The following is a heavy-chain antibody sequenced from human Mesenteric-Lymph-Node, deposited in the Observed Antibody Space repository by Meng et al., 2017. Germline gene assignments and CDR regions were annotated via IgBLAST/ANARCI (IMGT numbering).Heavy chain of an antibody. CDR3: ARGPRSYDILTGYYGWFDP. CDR1: GGSFSGYY. Sequence: SETLSLTCAVYGGSFSGYYWSWIRQPPGKGLEWIGEINHSGSTNYNPSLKSRVTISVDTSKNQFSLKLSSVTAADTAVYYCARGPRSYDILTGYYGWFDPWGQGTLVTVSS. J-gene: IGHJ5*02. CDR2: INHSGST. D-gene: IGHD3-9*01. V-gene: IGHV4-34*01.